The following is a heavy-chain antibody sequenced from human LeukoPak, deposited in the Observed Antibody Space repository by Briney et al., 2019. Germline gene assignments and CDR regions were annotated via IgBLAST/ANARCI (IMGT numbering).Heavy chain of an antibody. V-gene: IGHV3-48*02. J-gene: IGHJ1*01. CDR1: GFTFSSYS. D-gene: IGHD6-19*01. CDR2: ISSSGSTI. Sequence: GGSLRLSCAASGFTFSSYSMNWVRQAPGKGLEWVSYISSSGSTIYYADSVKGRFTISRDNAKNSLYLQMNSLIDEDTAVYYWARGVAGTSQYFQHWGQGTLVTVSS. CDR3: ARGVAGTSQYFQH.